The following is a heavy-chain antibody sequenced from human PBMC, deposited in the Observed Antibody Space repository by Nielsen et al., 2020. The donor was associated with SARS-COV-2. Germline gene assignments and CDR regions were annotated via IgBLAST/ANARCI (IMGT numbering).Heavy chain of an antibody. J-gene: IGHJ6*02. CDR3: AKRRAVFMLTFGGEGAMDV. V-gene: IGHV3-30*18. D-gene: IGHD3-16*01. CDR2: ISYEGSKK. CDR1: GFTFNNYG. Sequence: GESLKISCAASGFTFNNYGFSWVRQAPGKGLEWVASISYEGSKKYYGDSLTGRFTVSRDTSKNTVYLQMSSLSVEDTAVYYCAKRRAVFMLTFGGEGAMDVWGQGTTVIVSS.